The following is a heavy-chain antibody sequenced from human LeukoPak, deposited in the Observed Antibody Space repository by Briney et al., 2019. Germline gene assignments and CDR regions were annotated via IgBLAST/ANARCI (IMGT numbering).Heavy chain of an antibody. V-gene: IGHV3-23*01. CDR2: ISGSGGST. D-gene: IGHD2-15*01. CDR1: GFTFSSYA. CDR3: AKVEAMVVAATMDY. J-gene: IGHJ4*02. Sequence: PGGSLRLSCAASGFTFSSYAMSWVRQAPGKGLEWVSAISGSGGSTYYADSVKGRFTISRDNSKNTLYLQMNSLRAEDTAVYYCAKVEAMVVAATMDYWGQGTLVTVSS.